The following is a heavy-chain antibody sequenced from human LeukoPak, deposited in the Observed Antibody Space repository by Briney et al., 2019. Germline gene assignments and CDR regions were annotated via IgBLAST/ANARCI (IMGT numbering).Heavy chain of an antibody. CDR1: GASISSYY. D-gene: IGHD2-15*01. V-gene: IGHV4-59*01. Sequence: PSETLSLTCTVSGASISSYYWSWVRQPPGKGLEWIGYMYYSRLTNYNPSLKSRVTISVDTSKNQFSLKLASVTAADTAVYYCARWRSGGSCYGCGFDYWGQGTLVTVSS. J-gene: IGHJ4*02. CDR3: ARWRSGGSCYGCGFDY. CDR2: MYYSRLT.